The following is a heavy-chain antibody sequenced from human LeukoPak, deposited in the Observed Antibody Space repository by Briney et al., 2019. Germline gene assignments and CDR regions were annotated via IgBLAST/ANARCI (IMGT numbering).Heavy chain of an antibody. CDR1: GGSISSGGYY. D-gene: IGHD6-19*01. J-gene: IGHJ4*02. CDR3: ARSRGEQWLVEERGGAYYFDY. V-gene: IGHV4-31*03. Sequence: PSETLSLTCTVSGGSISSGGYYWSWIRQHPGKGLEWIGYIYYSGSTYYNPSLKSRVTISVDTSKNQFSLKLSSVTAADTAVYYCARSRGEQWLVEERGGAYYFDYWGQGTLVTVSS. CDR2: IYYSGST.